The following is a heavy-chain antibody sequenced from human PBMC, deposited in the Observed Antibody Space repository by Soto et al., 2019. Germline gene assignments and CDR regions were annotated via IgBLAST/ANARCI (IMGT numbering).Heavy chain of an antibody. V-gene: IGHV4-34*01. D-gene: IGHD2-2*01. Sequence: PSETLSLTCAVYGGSFSGYYWTWIRQPPGKGLECIGEINHSGSINYNPSLKNRITISLDTSKNQFSLKLTPVTAADTGVYYCARVKEGLVPPAILGLGPTYSYSGLDVWGQGTTVTVSS. CDR1: GGSFSGYY. J-gene: IGHJ6*02. CDR3: ARVKEGLVPPAILGLGPTYSYSGLDV. CDR2: INHSGSI.